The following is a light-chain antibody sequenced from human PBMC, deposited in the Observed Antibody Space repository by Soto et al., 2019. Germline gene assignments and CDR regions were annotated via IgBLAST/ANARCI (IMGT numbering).Light chain of an antibody. Sequence: DIVMTQSPNSLAVSMSERATIHCKSIQSVYHSSKNTNYLAWYQQKPGQPPKLLIYWSSTRESGVPDRFSGSGSGTDFTLTINNLQADDVAIYYCQQYYSTLPITFGQGTRLEI. V-gene: IGKV4-1*01. CDR1: QSVYHSSKNTNY. CDR2: WSS. J-gene: IGKJ5*01. CDR3: QQYYSTLPIT.